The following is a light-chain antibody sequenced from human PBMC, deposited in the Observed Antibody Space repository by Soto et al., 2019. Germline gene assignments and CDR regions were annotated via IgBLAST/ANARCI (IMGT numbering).Light chain of an antibody. CDR3: AARDDSLNGPV. CDR1: SSNIGSNT. J-gene: IGLJ2*01. CDR2: SNN. V-gene: IGLV1-44*01. Sequence: QSVLTQPPSASGTPGQRVTISCSGSSSNIGSNTVNWYQQLPGTAPKLLIYSNNQRPSGVPDRFSGSKSGTSASQAISGLQSEDEADYYCAARDDSLNGPVFGGGTKVTVL.